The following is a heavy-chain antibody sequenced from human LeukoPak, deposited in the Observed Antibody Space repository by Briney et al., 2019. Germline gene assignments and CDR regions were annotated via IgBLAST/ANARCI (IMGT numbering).Heavy chain of an antibody. J-gene: IGHJ4*02. V-gene: IGHV1-2*02. Sequence: ASVKVSCKASGYTFNGYYMDWVRQAPGQELEWMGWLSPNSGDTKFPQKFQGRVTMTRDTSISIAYMELSRLRSDDTAVYYCARATDISSRYLAYSGAGTMVTVSS. CDR2: LSPNSGDT. CDR1: GYTFNGYY. CDR3: ARATDISSRYLAY. D-gene: IGHD6-13*01.